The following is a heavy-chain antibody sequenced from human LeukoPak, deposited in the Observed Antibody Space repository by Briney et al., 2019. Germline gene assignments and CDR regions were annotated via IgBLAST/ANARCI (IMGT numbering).Heavy chain of an antibody. CDR3: ARDSRIVVVPAAMGGY. Sequence: ASVKVSCKASGYTFTGYYMHWVRQAPGQGLEWMGRIIPNSGGTNYAQKFQGRVTMTRDTSSSTAYMELSRLRSDDTAVYYCARDSRIVVVPAAMGGYWGQGTLVTVSS. D-gene: IGHD2-2*01. V-gene: IGHV1-2*06. CDR2: IIPNSGGT. CDR1: GYTFTGYY. J-gene: IGHJ4*02.